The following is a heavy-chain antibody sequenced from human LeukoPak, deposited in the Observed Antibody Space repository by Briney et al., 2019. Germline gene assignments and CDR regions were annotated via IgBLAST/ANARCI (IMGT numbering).Heavy chain of an antibody. Sequence: PGGSLRLSCAASGFTFSSYAMHWVRQAPGKGLEWVAVISYDGSNKYYADSVKGRFTISRDNSKNTLYLQMNSLRAEDTAVYYCARPLDCSGGSCYSPGMDYGMDVWGQETTVTVSS. V-gene: IGHV3-30*04. J-gene: IGHJ6*02. D-gene: IGHD2-15*01. CDR3: ARPLDCSGGSCYSPGMDYGMDV. CDR1: GFTFSSYA. CDR2: ISYDGSNK.